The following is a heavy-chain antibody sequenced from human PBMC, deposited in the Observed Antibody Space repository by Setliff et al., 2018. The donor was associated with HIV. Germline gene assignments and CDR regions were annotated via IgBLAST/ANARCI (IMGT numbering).Heavy chain of an antibody. CDR2: IAYSGTTMYT. V-gene: IGHV4-39*07. J-gene: IGHJ4*02. CDR3: ARGPPFDY. Sequence: SETLSLTCTVSGGSFIGSSFQSTWIRQTPGKGLEWIADIAYSGTTMYTNYNPSLESRVIISEDTSRDQFFLKLTSVTADDTGIYYCARGPPFDYWGQGSLVTVSS. CDR1: GGSFIGSSFQ.